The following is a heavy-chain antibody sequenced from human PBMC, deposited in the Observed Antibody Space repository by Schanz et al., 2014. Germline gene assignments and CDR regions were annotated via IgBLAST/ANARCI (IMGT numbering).Heavy chain of an antibody. CDR3: AKDSTHIDIVLVPTAIDY. V-gene: IGHV3-23*04. J-gene: IGHJ4*02. Sequence: EVKLVESGGGAVRPGGSLRLSCAASGFTFNSYAMTWVRQAPGKGLEWVSSISHSGGSKYYADSVKGRFTISRDNSENTLYLHMNTLRSEDTAVYYCAKDSTHIDIVLVPTAIDYWGQGTLVTVSS. D-gene: IGHD2-2*01. CDR2: ISHSGGSK. CDR1: GFTFNSYA.